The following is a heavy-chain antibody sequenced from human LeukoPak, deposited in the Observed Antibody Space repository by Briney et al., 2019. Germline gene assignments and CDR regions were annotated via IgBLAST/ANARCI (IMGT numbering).Heavy chain of an antibody. CDR1: GGSFSGYY. Sequence: SETLSLTCAVYGGSFSGYYWSWIRQPPGKGLEWIGEINHSGSTNYNPSLKSRVTISVDTSKNQFSLKLSSVTAADTAVYYCARDARFLEWFDRFDYWGQGTLVTVSS. D-gene: IGHD3-3*01. CDR3: ARDARFLEWFDRFDY. CDR2: INHSGST. J-gene: IGHJ4*02. V-gene: IGHV4-34*01.